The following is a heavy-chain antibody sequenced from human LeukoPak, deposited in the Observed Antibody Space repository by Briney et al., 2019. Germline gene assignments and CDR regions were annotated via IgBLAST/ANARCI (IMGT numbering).Heavy chain of an antibody. CDR1: GFTFSSYA. V-gene: IGHV3-23*01. Sequence: GGSLRLSCAASGFTFSSYAVSWVRQAPGKGLEWVSTISGSGGSTYYADSVKGRFTISRDNSKNTLYLQMNSLRAEDTAVYYCAKAKGYSGYGYYFDYWGQGTLVTVSS. D-gene: IGHD5-12*01. CDR2: ISGSGGST. J-gene: IGHJ4*02. CDR3: AKAKGYSGYGYYFDY.